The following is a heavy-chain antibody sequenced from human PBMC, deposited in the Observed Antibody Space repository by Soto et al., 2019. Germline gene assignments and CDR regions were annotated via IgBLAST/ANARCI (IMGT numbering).Heavy chain of an antibody. Sequence: GESLKISCKGSGYSFTSYWIGWVPQRTGKGLEGMGIIYPGDSDTRYSTSFQGQVTISADKSSSTAYLQCSSLKASDTAMYYCARHSITGTHWGQGTLVTVSS. CDR3: ARHSITGTH. CDR1: GYSFTSYW. V-gene: IGHV5-51*01. J-gene: IGHJ4*02. D-gene: IGHD1-20*01. CDR2: IYPGDSDT.